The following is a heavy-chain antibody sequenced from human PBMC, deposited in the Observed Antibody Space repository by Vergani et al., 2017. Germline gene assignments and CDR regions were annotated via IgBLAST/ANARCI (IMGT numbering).Heavy chain of an antibody. CDR2: TWYDGNNK. CDR1: GFTFNQYG. D-gene: IGHD1-14*01. J-gene: IGHJ5*02. Sequence: QVQLVESGGGVVQPGRSLRLSCAASGFTFNQYGTHWVRQAPGKGLEWVAVTWYDGNNKQYADSVKGRFTISRDNSKSTMYLQMNSLRDEDTGVYYCARDLRLLYNRFDPWGQGTLSPSPQ. V-gene: IGHV3-33*01. CDR3: ARDLRLLYNRFDP.